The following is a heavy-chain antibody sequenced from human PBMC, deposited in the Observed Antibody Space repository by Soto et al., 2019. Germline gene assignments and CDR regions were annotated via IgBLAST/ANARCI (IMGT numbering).Heavy chain of an antibody. CDR2: ISYDGRDG. CDR3: AKGRGYSGYFNGEIDS. J-gene: IGHJ4*02. D-gene: IGHD5-12*01. Sequence: GGSLRLSCAASGSTFSSYAVQWVRQAPGKGLEWVAIISYDGRDGDYADSVKGRFTISRDNSRSTLYLQMNSLRPEDTAVYYCAKGRGYSGYFNGEIDSWGQGILVTVSS. CDR1: GSTFSSYA. V-gene: IGHV3-30*04.